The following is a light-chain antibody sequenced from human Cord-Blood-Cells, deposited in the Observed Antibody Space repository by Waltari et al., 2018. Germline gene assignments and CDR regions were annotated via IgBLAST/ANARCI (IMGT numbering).Light chain of an antibody. Sequence: QSVLTQPPSASGTPGQRVTISCSGSSSNIGSNTVNWYQQLPGTAPQILIYRNNQRPSGVPDRFSGSKSGTSASLAISGLQSEDEADYYCAAWDDSLNGWVFGGGTKLTVL. J-gene: IGLJ3*02. V-gene: IGLV1-44*01. CDR1: SSNIGSNT. CDR3: AAWDDSLNGWV. CDR2: RNN.